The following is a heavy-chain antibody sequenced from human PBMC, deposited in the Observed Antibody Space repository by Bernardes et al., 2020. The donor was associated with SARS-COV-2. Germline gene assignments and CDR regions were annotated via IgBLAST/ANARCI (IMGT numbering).Heavy chain of an antibody. J-gene: IGHJ5*02. CDR3: AGVGRGHSGCRLLAARPGWVDA. V-gene: IGHV4-34*01. Sequence: SETLSLTCAVYGGSFSGYYWSWIRQPPGKGLDWIGEISHSGNTNYNPSLMSRFTISVDTPMNQSSLKLSSVTAADTAVYYCAGVGRGHSGCRLLAARPGWVDAWGQGTLVTVSS. CDR2: ISHSGNT. D-gene: IGHD6-6*01. CDR1: GGSFSGYY.